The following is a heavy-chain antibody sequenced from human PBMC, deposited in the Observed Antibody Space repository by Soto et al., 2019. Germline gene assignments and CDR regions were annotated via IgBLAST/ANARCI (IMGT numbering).Heavy chain of an antibody. CDR3: ARDPSRGTAYIDV. CDR1: GYTFTSYG. J-gene: IGHJ6*03. V-gene: IGHV1-2*04. Sequence: GASVKVSCKASGYTFTSYGINWVRQAPGQGLEWMGWISPNSGGTNYAQKFQGWVTMTRDTSISTAYMELSRLRSDDTAVYYCARDPSRGTAYIDVWGKGTTVTVSS. CDR2: ISPNSGGT.